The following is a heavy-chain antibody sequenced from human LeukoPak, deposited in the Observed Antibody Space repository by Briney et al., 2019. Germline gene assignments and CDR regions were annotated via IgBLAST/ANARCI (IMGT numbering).Heavy chain of an antibody. CDR2: INPSGGST. Sequence: ASVKVSCKASGYTFTSYYMHWVRQAPGQGLEWMGIINPSGGSTSYAQKFQGRVTMTRDTSTSTVYMELSSLRSEDTAVYYCARDPDGATVTTPGDYWGQGTLVTVSS. V-gene: IGHV1-46*01. D-gene: IGHD4-17*01. CDR1: GYTFTSYY. CDR3: ARDPDGATVTTPGDY. J-gene: IGHJ4*02.